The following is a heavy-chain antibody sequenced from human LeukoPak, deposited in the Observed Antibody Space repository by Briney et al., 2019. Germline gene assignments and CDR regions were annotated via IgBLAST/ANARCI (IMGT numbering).Heavy chain of an antibody. Sequence: SETLSLTCAVYGGSFSGYYRSWIRQPPGKGLEWIGEINHSGSTNYNPSLKSRVTISVDTSKNQFSLKLSSVTAADTAVYHCARDQSGGYYFDYWGQGTLVTVSS. J-gene: IGHJ4*02. CDR3: ARDQSGGYYFDY. V-gene: IGHV4-34*01. CDR1: GGSFSGYY. CDR2: INHSGST. D-gene: IGHD3-10*01.